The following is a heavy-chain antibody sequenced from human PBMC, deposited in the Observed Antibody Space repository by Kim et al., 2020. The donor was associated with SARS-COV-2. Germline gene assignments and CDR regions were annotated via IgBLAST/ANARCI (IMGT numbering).Heavy chain of an antibody. D-gene: IGHD3-10*01. CDR2: IYYSGST. J-gene: IGHJ4*02. CDR3: ARITYYYGSGSYYFFDY. CDR1: GGSISSYY. V-gene: IGHV4-59*08. Sequence: SETLSLTCTVSGGSISSYYWSWIRQPPGKGLEWIGYIYYSGSTNYNPSLKSRVTISVDTSKNQFSLKLNSVTAADTAVYYCARITYYYGSGSYYFFDYWGQGTLVTVSS.